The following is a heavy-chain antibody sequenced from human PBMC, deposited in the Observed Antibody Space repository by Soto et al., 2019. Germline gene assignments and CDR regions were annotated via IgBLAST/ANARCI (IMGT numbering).Heavy chain of an antibody. Sequence: GGSLRLSCAASGFTFSSYAMSWVRQAPGKGLEWVSAISGSGGSTYYADSVKGRFTISRDNSKNTLYLQMNSLRAEDTAVYYCAKDTNIAGIEYISSSRWDAFDIWGQGTMVTVSS. CDR1: GFTFSSYA. J-gene: IGHJ3*02. CDR2: ISGSGGST. D-gene: IGHD6-6*01. V-gene: IGHV3-23*01. CDR3: AKDTNIAGIEYISSSRWDAFDI.